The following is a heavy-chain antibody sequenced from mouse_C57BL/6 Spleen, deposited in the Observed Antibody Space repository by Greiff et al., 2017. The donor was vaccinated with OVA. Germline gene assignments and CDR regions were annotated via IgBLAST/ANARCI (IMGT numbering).Heavy chain of an antibody. V-gene: IGHV14-1*01. CDR2: IDPEDGDT. CDR1: GFNIKDYY. CDR3: TTYMGLREMAD. Sequence: QLQQSGAELVRPGASVKLSCTASGFNIKDYYMHWVKQRPEQGLEWIGRIDPEDGDTEYAPKFQGKATMTADTSSNTAYLQLSSLTSEDTAVYYCTTYMGLREMADWGQGTLVTVSA. J-gene: IGHJ3*01. D-gene: IGHD1-1*01.